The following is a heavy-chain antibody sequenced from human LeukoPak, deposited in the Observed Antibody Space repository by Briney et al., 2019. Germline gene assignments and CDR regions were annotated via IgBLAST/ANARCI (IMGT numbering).Heavy chain of an antibody. CDR3: ARLTYYYGSGSYFYFDC. CDR2: IIPIFGTA. V-gene: IGHV1-69*13. Sequence: ASVKVSCKASGGTFGSYAISWVRQAPGQGLEWMGGIIPIFGTANYAQKFQGRVTITADESTSTAYMELSSLRSEDTAVYYCARLTYYYGSGSYFYFDCWGQGTLVTVSS. CDR1: GGTFGSYA. J-gene: IGHJ4*02. D-gene: IGHD3-10*01.